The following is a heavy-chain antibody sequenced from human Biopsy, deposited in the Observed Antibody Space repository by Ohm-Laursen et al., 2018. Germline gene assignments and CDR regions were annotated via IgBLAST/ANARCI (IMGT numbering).Heavy chain of an antibody. J-gene: IGHJ5*02. V-gene: IGHV4-34*01. CDR2: INHSGST. CDR1: GGSFSGYY. Sequence: SETLSLTCAVYGGSFSGYYWSWIRQPPGKGLEWIGEINHSGSTNFNPPFKSRVTISVDTSKNQFSLKLSSVTAADTAVYYCAVKSYFSTSFDPWGQGTLVTVSS. D-gene: IGHD1-26*01. CDR3: AVKSYFSTSFDP.